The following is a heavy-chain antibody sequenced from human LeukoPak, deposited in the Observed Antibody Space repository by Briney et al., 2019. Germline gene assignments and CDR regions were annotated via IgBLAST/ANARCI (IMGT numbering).Heavy chain of an antibody. CDR3: ARSRTRRLLWFGDEPYYFDY. Sequence: ASVKVSCKASGYTFTSYDINWVRQATGQGLEWMGWMNPNSGNTGYAQKFQGRVIMTRNTSISTAYMELSSLRSEDTAVYYCARSRTRRLLWFGDEPYYFDYWGQGTLVTVSS. J-gene: IGHJ4*02. CDR1: GYTFTSYD. D-gene: IGHD3-10*01. CDR2: MNPNSGNT. V-gene: IGHV1-8*01.